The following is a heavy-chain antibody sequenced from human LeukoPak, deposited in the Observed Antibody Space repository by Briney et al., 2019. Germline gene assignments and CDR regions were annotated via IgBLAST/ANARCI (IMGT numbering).Heavy chain of an antibody. CDR3: ARDQAAFDI. J-gene: IGHJ3*02. Sequence: TGGSLRLSCAASGFTFSSYAMSWVRQAPGKGLEWVSAISGSGGGTYYADSVKGRFTISRDNSKNTLYLQMSSLRAEDTAVYYCARDQAAFDIWGQGTMVTVSS. CDR2: ISGSGGGT. V-gene: IGHV3-23*01. CDR1: GFTFSSYA.